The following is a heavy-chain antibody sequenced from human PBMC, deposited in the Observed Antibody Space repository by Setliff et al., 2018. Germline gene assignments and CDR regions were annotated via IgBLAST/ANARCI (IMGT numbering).Heavy chain of an antibody. CDR2: IYYSGST. CDR3: ARERMYYNFWSGYSDY. Sequence: SETLSLTCTVSGGSISSSSYYWGWIRQPPGKGLEWIGSIYYSGSTYYNPSLKSRVTISVDTSKNQLSLKLSSVTAADTAVYYCARERMYYNFWSGYSDYWGQGTLVTVSS. V-gene: IGHV4-39*07. D-gene: IGHD3-3*01. J-gene: IGHJ4*02. CDR1: GGSISSSSYY.